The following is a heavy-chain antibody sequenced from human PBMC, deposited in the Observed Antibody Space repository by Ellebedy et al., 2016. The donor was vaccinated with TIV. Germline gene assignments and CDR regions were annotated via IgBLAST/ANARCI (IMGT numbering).Heavy chain of an antibody. CDR3: ARVPVTMVRGVLFDP. J-gene: IGHJ5*02. CDR2: INHSGST. Sequence: SETLSLTCAVYGGSFSGYYWSWIRQPPGKGLEWIGEINHSGSTNYNPSLKSRVTVSVDTSKNQFSLKLSSVTAADTAVYYCARVPVTMVRGVLFDPWGQGTLVTVSS. D-gene: IGHD3-10*01. V-gene: IGHV4-34*01. CDR1: GGSFSGYY.